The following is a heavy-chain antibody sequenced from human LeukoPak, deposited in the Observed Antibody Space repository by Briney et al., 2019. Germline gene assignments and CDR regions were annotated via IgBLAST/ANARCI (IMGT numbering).Heavy chain of an antibody. Sequence: SETLSLTCTVSGASISSYYWSWIRQPPGKGLEWIGYIYYSGSTNYNPSLKSRVTISVDTSKNQFSLKLSSVTAADTAVYYCARVSPSSTRPLRAPDYWGQGTLVTVSS. D-gene: IGHD2-2*01. CDR1: GASISSYY. CDR3: ARVSPSSTRPLRAPDY. V-gene: IGHV4-59*01. J-gene: IGHJ4*02. CDR2: IYYSGST.